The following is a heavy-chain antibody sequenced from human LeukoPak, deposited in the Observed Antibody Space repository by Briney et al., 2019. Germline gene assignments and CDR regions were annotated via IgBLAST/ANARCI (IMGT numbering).Heavy chain of an antibody. Sequence: GGSLRLSCAASGFTFSSYAMSWVRQAPGKGLEWVSAISGSGGSTYYADSVKGRLTISRDNSKNTLYLQMNSLRAEDTAVYYCAKDSGIAAAGTRLFWGQGTLVTVSS. CDR3: AKDSGIAAAGTRLF. V-gene: IGHV3-23*01. J-gene: IGHJ4*02. CDR1: GFTFSSYA. CDR2: ISGSGGST. D-gene: IGHD6-13*01.